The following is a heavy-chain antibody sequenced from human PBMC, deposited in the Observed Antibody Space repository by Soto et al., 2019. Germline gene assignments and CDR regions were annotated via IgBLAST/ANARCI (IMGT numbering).Heavy chain of an antibody. J-gene: IGHJ4*02. CDR3: ARERTTLDYYDSSGPFDF. CDR2: TYYRSKWYN. D-gene: IGHD3-22*01. V-gene: IGHV6-1*01. CDR1: GDSVSINSAA. Sequence: SQTLSLASSISGDSVSINSAAWNWIRQSPSRGLEWLGRTYYRSKWYNDYAVSVKSRITINPDTSKNQFSLQLNSVTPEDTAVYYCARERTTLDYYDSSGPFDFWGQGTLVTVSS.